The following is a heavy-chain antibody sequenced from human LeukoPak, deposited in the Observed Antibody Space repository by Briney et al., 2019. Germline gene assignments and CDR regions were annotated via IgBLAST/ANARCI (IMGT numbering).Heavy chain of an antibody. V-gene: IGHV4-34*01. CDR3: ARGPRVRWFDP. Sequence: SETLSLTCAVYGGSYSGYYWSWIRQPPGKGLEWIGEINHSGSTNYNPSLKSRVTISVDTSKNQFSLKLSSVTAADTAVYYCARGPRVRWFDPWGQGTLVTVSS. CDR1: GGSYSGYY. J-gene: IGHJ5*02. CDR2: INHSGST.